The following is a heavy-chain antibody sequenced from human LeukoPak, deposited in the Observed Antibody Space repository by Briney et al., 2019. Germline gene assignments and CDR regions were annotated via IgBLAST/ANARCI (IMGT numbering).Heavy chain of an antibody. Sequence: SETLSLTCTVSGGSISSYYWSWIRQPPGKGLEWIGSIYYSGSTYYNPSLKSRVTISVDTSKNQFSLKLSSVTAADTAVYYCARASGWYCDYFDYWGQGTLVTVSS. D-gene: IGHD6-19*01. CDR1: GGSISSYY. CDR2: IYYSGST. V-gene: IGHV4-59*04. CDR3: ARASGWYCDYFDY. J-gene: IGHJ4*02.